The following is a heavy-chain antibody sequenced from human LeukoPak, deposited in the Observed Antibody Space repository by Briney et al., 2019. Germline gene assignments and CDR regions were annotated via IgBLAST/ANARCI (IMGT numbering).Heavy chain of an antibody. V-gene: IGHV1-46*01. CDR1: GYTFTRYY. D-gene: IGHD3-10*01. CDR3: ARRGSGSYVLDY. Sequence: ASVKVSCKASGYTFTRYYMHWVRQAPGQGLEWMGIINPSDGVIDYAQKFQDRVTITRDTSTSTLYMELSRLRSEDTAVYYCARRGSGSYVLDYWGQGTLVTVSS. J-gene: IGHJ4*02. CDR2: INPSDGVI.